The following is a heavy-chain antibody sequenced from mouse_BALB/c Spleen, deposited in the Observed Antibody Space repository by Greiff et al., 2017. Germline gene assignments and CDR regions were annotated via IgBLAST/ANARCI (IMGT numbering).Heavy chain of an antibody. CDR3: ARSDYDLYYFDY. D-gene: IGHD2-4*01. CDR1: GYSFTSYW. V-gene: IGHV1S127*01. Sequence: VQLQQSGPQLVRPGASVKISCKASGYSFTSYWMHWVKQRPGQGLEWIGMIDPSDSETRLNQKFKDKATLTVDKSSSTAYMQLSSLASEDSAVYYCARSDYDLYYFDYWGQGTTLTVSS. CDR2: IDPSDSET. J-gene: IGHJ2*01.